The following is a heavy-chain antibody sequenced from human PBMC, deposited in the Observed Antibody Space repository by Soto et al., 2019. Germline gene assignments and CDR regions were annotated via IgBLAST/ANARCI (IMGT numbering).Heavy chain of an antibody. V-gene: IGHV4-4*02. Sequence: QAHLQESGPGLVRPSGTLSLTCAVSRFSVTNNKYCNWGRQPPGKALERSAEIYHSGATYYYPTPSGRASITTDKSKNQISLNLTSVTAADTAVYYCARDSRYCSDGGFTIMRDAFDVWGQGTLVTVSS. J-gene: IGHJ3*01. D-gene: IGHD2-8*01. CDR1: RFSVTNNKY. CDR2: IYHSGAT. CDR3: ARDSRYCSDGGFTIMRDAFDV.